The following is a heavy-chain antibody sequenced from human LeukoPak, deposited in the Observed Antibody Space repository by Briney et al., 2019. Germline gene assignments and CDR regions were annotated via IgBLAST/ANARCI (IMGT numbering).Heavy chain of an antibody. CDR1: GGSFSGYY. D-gene: IGHD4-17*01. CDR3: ARIDGDYVPWYFDP. J-gene: IGHJ2*01. Sequence: SETLSLTCAVYGGSFSGYYWSWIRQPPGKGLEWIGYIYYSGSTNYNPSLKSRVTISVDTSKNQFSLKLSSVTAADTAVYYCARIDGDYVPWYFDPWGRGTLVTVSS. CDR2: IYYSGST. V-gene: IGHV4-59*01.